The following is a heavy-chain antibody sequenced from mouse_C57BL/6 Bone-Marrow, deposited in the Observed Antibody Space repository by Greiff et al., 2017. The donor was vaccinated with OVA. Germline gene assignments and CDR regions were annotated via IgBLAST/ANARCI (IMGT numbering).Heavy chain of an antibody. CDR2: IYPGSGST. J-gene: IGHJ2*01. V-gene: IGHV1-55*01. CDR3: ARGGYYYGSSGDY. Sequence: QVQLQQSGAELARPGASVKLSCKASGYTFTSYWITWVKQRPGQGLEWIGDIYPGSGSTNYNEKFKSKATLTVDTSSSTAYMQLSSLTSEDSAVYYCARGGYYYGSSGDYWGQGTTLTVSS. CDR1: GYTFTSYW. D-gene: IGHD1-1*01.